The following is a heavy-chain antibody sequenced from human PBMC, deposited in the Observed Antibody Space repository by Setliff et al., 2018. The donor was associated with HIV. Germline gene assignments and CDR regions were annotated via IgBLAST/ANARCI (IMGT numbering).Heavy chain of an antibody. CDR3: ARVLPYNSALEY. V-gene: IGHV3-66*02. J-gene: IGHJ4*02. Sequence: LRLSCVASGFSVSNYYMSWVRQAPGGGLEWVSSIYSGGDTYHADSVKGRFTLSRDNSKNTLYLQMDSLRPDDTAVYYCARVLPYNSALEYWGLGALVTVS. CDR1: GFSVSNYY. CDR2: IYSGGDT. D-gene: IGHD3-10*01.